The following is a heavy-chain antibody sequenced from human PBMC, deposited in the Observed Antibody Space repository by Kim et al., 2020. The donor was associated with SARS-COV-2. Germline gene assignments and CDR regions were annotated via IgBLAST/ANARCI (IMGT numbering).Heavy chain of an antibody. Sequence: GGSLRLSCAASGFTFSDYYMSWIRQAPGKGLEWVSYISSSSSYTNYADSVKGRFTISRDNAKNSLYLQMNSLRAEDTAVYYCAREERIWFGELFRGMDVWGQGTTVTVSS. CDR3: AREERIWFGELFRGMDV. J-gene: IGHJ6*02. CDR1: GFTFSDYY. V-gene: IGHV3-11*05. D-gene: IGHD3-10*01. CDR2: ISSSSSYT.